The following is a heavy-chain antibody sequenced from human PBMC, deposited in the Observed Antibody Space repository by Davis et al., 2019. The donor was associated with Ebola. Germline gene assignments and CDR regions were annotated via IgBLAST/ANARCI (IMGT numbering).Heavy chain of an antibody. CDR3: ARDTQDSSGWLWTHWYFDL. V-gene: IGHV3-23*01. CDR2: ISGSGGST. Sequence: GESLKISCAASGFTFSSYAMSWVRQAPGKGLEWVSAISGSGGSTYYADSVKGRFTISRDNAKNSLYLQMNSLRDEDTAVYYCARDTQDSSGWLWTHWYFDLWGRGTLVTVSS. CDR1: GFTFSSYA. D-gene: IGHD6-19*01. J-gene: IGHJ2*01.